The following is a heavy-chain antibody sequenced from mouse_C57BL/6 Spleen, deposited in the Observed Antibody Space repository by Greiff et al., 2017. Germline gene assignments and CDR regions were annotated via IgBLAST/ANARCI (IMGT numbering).Heavy chain of an antibody. J-gene: IGHJ4*01. Sequence: QVQLQQPGTELVKPGASVKLSCKASGYTFTSYWMNWVKQRPGQGLEWIGNINPSNGGTNYNEKFKSKATLTVDKSSSTAYMQLSSLTSEDSAVYYCARGGYDGYYYAMDDWGQGTSVTVSS. D-gene: IGHD2-2*01. CDR1: GYTFTSYW. CDR3: ARGGYDGYYYAMDD. CDR2: INPSNGGT. V-gene: IGHV1-53*01.